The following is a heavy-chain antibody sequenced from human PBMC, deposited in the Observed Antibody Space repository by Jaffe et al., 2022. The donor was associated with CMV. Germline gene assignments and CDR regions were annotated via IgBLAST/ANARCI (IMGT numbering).Heavy chain of an antibody. Sequence: QVQLQESGPGLVKPSETLSLTCTVSGGSVSSGSYYWSWIRQPPGKGLEWIGYIYYSGSTNYNPSLKSRVTISVDTSKNQFSLKLSSVTAADTAVYYCARDRRIAAAGTTRVGFYSYYGMDVWGQGTTVTVSS. V-gene: IGHV4-61*01. D-gene: IGHD6-13*01. CDR3: ARDRRIAAAGTTRVGFYSYYGMDV. CDR1: GGSVSSGSYY. J-gene: IGHJ6*02. CDR2: IYYSGST.